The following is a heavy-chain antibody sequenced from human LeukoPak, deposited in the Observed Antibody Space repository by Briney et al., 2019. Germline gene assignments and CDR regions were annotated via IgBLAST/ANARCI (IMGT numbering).Heavy chain of an antibody. Sequence: PSQTLSLTCAVSGGSISSGGYSWSWIRQPPGKGLEWIGYIYHSGSTYYTPSLKSRITISVDRSKNQFSLKLSSVTAADTAVYYCARDSNDAFDIWGQGTMVTVSS. J-gene: IGHJ3*02. CDR1: GGSISSGGYS. V-gene: IGHV4-30-2*01. CDR3: ARDSNDAFDI. CDR2: IYHSGST.